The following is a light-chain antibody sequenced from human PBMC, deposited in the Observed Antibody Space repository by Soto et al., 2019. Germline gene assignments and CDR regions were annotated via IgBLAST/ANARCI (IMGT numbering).Light chain of an antibody. CDR1: QTISSW. Sequence: PSTLAGSVGDRVTITCRASQTISSWLAWYQQKPGKAPNLLIYAASSLQSGVSSRFSGSGSGTDFTLTISRLEPEDFAVYYCQQYGSSPGTFGQGTKVDIK. V-gene: IGKV1-5*01. CDR2: AAS. CDR3: QQYGSSPGT. J-gene: IGKJ1*01.